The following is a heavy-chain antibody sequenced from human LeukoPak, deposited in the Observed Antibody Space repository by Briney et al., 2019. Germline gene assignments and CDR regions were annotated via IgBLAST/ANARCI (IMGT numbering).Heavy chain of an antibody. D-gene: IGHD3-22*01. CDR3: ARGQYYYDSSGYYWNDAFDI. CDR2: VYTSGST. V-gene: IGHV4-4*07. CDR1: GGSISSYY. Sequence: SETLSLTCTVSGGSISSYYWSWIRQPAGKGLGWIGRVYTSGSTNYNPSLKSRVTMSVDTSKNQFSLKLSSVTAADTAVYYCARGQYYYDSSGYYWNDAFDIWGQGTMVTVSS. J-gene: IGHJ3*02.